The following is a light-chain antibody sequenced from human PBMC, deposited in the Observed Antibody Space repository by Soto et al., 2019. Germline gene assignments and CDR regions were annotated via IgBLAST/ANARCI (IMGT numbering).Light chain of an antibody. V-gene: IGKV3-20*01. CDR3: QQYGSSPRT. Sequence: EFVFTQSPGTLSLSPGERATLSCSASQTVRNNYLAWYQQKPGQAPRLLIYGASSRATGIPDRFSGSGSGTDFTLTISRLEPEDFAVYYCQQYGSSPRTFGQGTKVDI. J-gene: IGKJ1*01. CDR1: QTVRNNY. CDR2: GAS.